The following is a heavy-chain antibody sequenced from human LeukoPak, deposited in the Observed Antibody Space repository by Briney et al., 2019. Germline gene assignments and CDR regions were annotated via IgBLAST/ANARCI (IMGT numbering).Heavy chain of an antibody. V-gene: IGHV4-39*07. D-gene: IGHD5-18*01. J-gene: IGHJ6*02. CDR2: IYYSGST. CDR1: GGSISSSSYY. Sequence: SESLSLTCTVSGGSISSSSYYWGWIRQPPGKGLEWIGIIYYSGSTYYNPSLKSRVTISVDTSKNQFSLKLSSVTAADTAVYYCARGDTAMVRSGMNYGMDVWGQGTTVTVSS. CDR3: ARGDTAMVRSGMNYGMDV.